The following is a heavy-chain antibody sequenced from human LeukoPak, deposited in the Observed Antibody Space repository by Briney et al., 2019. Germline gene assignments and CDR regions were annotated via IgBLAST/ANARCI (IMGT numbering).Heavy chain of an antibody. Sequence: ASVKVSCKTSGYTFTDYYIHWVRQAPGQGLEWMGWMNPNSGNTGYAQKFQGRVTMTRNTSISTAYMELSSLRSEDTAVYYCARAYGDKRYYYYYMDVWGKGTTVTISS. D-gene: IGHD4-17*01. CDR3: ARAYGDKRYYYYYMDV. CDR2: MNPNSGNT. V-gene: IGHV1-8*02. CDR1: GYTFTDYY. J-gene: IGHJ6*03.